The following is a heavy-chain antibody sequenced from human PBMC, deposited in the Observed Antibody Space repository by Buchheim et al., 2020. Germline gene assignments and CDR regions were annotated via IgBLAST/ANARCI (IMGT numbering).Heavy chain of an antibody. CDR2: ISGSGFST. CDR3: AKDLDSGYDFADY. CDR1: GFTFSSYG. Sequence: EVQLLESGGGLVQPGGSLRLSCAASGFTFSSYGMSWVRQAPGRGLEWVSGISGSGFSTDYEDSVRGRFTISRDNSKNTLYLQMNSLRAEDTAVYYCAKDLDSGYDFADYWGQGTL. V-gene: IGHV3-23*01. J-gene: IGHJ4*02. D-gene: IGHD5-12*01.